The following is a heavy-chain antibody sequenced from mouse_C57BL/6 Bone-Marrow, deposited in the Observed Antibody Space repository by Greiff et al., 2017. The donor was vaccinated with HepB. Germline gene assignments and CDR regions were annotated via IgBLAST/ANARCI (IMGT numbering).Heavy chain of an antibody. J-gene: IGHJ3*01. V-gene: IGHV3-1*01. CDR1: GYSITSGYD. Sequence: EVQLQQSGPGMVKPSQSLSLTCTVTGYSITSGYDWHWIRHFPGNKLEWMGYISYSGSTNYNPSLKSRISITHDTSKNHFFLKLNSVTTEDTATYYCARGWGPWFAYWGQGTLVTVSA. CDR3: ARGWGPWFAY. D-gene: IGHD1-1*02. CDR2: ISYSGST.